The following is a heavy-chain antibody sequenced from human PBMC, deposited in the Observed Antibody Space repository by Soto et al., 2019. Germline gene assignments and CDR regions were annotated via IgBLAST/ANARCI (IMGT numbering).Heavy chain of an antibody. CDR2: IYYSGST. CDR1: GGSISSGGYY. V-gene: IGHV4-31*03. Sequence: SETLSLTCTVSGGSISSGGYYWSWIRQHPGKGLEWIGYIYYSGSTYYNPSLKSRVTISVDTSKNQFSLKLSSVTAADTAVYYCARYCSSTSCYAGLDYYNYGMDVWGQGTTVTVSS. J-gene: IGHJ6*02. D-gene: IGHD2-2*01. CDR3: ARYCSSTSCYAGLDYYNYGMDV.